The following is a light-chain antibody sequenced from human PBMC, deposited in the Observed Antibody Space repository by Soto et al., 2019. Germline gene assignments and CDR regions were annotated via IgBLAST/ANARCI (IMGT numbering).Light chain of an antibody. CDR3: CSYAGRHVV. CDR2: EVS. Sequence: QSALTQPASVSGSPGQSITISCTGTSSDVGSYNLVSWYQQHPGKAPKLMIYEVSKRPSGVSNRFSGSKSGNTASLTISGLQAEDEADYYCCSYAGRHVVFGGGTQLTVL. J-gene: IGLJ2*01. CDR1: SSDVGSYNL. V-gene: IGLV2-23*02.